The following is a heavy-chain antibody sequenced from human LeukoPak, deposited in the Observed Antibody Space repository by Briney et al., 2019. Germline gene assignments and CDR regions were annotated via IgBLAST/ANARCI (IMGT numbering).Heavy chain of an antibody. CDR2: IYYSGST. CDR1: GGSISSSSYY. V-gene: IGHV4-39*01. CDR3: ARVWYSSGWYAFDI. D-gene: IGHD6-19*01. Sequence: SETLSLTCTVSGGSISSSSYYWGWIRQPPGKGLEWIGSIYYSGSTYYNPSLKSRVTISVDTSKNQFSLKLSSVTAADTAVYYCARVWYSSGWYAFDIWGQGTIVTVSS. J-gene: IGHJ3*02.